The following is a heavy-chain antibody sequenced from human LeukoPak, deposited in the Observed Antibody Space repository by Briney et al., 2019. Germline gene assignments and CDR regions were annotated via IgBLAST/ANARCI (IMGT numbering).Heavy chain of an antibody. CDR1: GGSISSYY. CDR2: IYYSGST. D-gene: IGHD6-19*01. Sequence: PSETLSLTCTVSGGSISSYYWNWIRQPPGKGLEWIGYIYYSGSTNYDPSLKSRVTISVDTSKNQFSLKLSSVTAADTAVYYCARGGWYPESFQHWGQGALVTVSS. J-gene: IGHJ1*01. CDR3: ARGGWYPESFQH. V-gene: IGHV4-59*01.